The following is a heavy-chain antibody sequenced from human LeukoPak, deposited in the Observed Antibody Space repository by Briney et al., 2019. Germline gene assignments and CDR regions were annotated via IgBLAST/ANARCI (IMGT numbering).Heavy chain of an antibody. CDR1: GGSISSYY. CDR3: VRGKSKFDY. Sequence: SETLSLTCTVSGGSISSYYWSWIRQPPGKGLEWTGYIYYSGSTNYNPSLKSRVTISVDTSKNQFSLKLSSVTAADTAVYYCVRGKSKFDYWGQGTLVTVSS. CDR2: IYYSGST. J-gene: IGHJ4*02. V-gene: IGHV4-59*08.